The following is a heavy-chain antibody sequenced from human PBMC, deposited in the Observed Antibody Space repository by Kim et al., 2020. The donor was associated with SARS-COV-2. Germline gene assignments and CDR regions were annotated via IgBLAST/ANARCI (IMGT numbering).Heavy chain of an antibody. J-gene: IGHJ4*02. D-gene: IGHD1-1*01. V-gene: IGHV3-23*01. Sequence: GGSLRLSCAPSGFTFNSHTMNWVRQAPGKGLEWVSGISGVGHSTYYADSVKGRFTISRDNSRNTLSLHMNSLRIEDTAVYFCVLSPGDGYNKPFGYWGQGTLVSLSS. CDR1: GFTFNSHT. CDR3: VLSPGDGYNKPFGY. CDR2: ISGVGHST.